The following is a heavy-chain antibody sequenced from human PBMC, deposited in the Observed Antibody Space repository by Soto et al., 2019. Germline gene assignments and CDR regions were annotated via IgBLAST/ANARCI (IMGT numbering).Heavy chain of an antibody. CDR1: GFTFNTYG. CDR2: ISYDGSEK. CDR3: AKSPNFYCSSPNCYKYYFDH. D-gene: IGHD2-2*02. Sequence: GGSLRVSCAASGFTFNTYGMHWARQAPGKGLEWVAVISYDGSEKYYVDSVKGRFTISKDNSKNTLYLQMNSLRPEDTAVYYCAKSPNFYCSSPNCYKYYFDHWGQGTRVTVSS. J-gene: IGHJ4*02. V-gene: IGHV3-30*18.